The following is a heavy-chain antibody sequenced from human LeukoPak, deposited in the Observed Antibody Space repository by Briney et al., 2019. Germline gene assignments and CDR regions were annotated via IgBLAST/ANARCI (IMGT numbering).Heavy chain of an antibody. CDR3: ARAHCSSTSQHLCREGYYYYMDV. D-gene: IGHD2-2*01. V-gene: IGHV1-2*02. J-gene: IGHJ6*03. CDR2: INPNSGGT. Sequence: ASVKVSCKASGYTFTGYYMHWVRQAPGQGLEWMGWINPNSGGTNYAQKFQGRVTMTTDTSTSTAYMELRSLRSEDTAVYYCARAHCSSTSQHLCREGYYYYMDVWGKGTTVTVSS. CDR1: GYTFTGYY.